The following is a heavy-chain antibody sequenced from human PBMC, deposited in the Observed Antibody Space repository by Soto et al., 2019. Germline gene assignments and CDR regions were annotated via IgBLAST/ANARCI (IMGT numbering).Heavy chain of an antibody. V-gene: IGHV4-39*01. CDR1: GGSISSSSYY. Sequence: SETLSLTCTVSGGSISSSSYYWGWIRQPPGKGLEWIGSIYYSGSTYYNPSLKSRVTISVDTSKNQFSLKLSSVTAADTAVYYCASLVAAANYYYYDGMAVWGQGTTVTVSS. J-gene: IGHJ6*02. CDR2: IYYSGST. CDR3: ASLVAAANYYYYDGMAV. D-gene: IGHD2-2*01.